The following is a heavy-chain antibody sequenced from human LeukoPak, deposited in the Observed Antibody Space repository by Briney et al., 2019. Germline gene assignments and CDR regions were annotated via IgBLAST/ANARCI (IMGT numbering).Heavy chain of an antibody. CDR2: ISSSSSYI. D-gene: IGHD6-13*01. Sequence: GGSLRLSCAASGFTFSSYSMNWVRQAPGKGLEWVSSISSSSSYIYYADSVKGRFTISRDNAKNPLYLQMNSLRAEDTAVYYCARDSAYSSSPTWFDPWGQGTLVTVSS. CDR3: ARDSAYSSSPTWFDP. V-gene: IGHV3-21*01. CDR1: GFTFSSYS. J-gene: IGHJ5*02.